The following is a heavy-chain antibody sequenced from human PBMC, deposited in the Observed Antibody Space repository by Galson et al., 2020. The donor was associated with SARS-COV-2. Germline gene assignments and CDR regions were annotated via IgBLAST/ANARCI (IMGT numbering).Heavy chain of an antibody. CDR2: SSGSGRST. V-gene: IGHV3-23*01. CDR3: AKEGPDIVATGVDY. Sequence: GGTLRLSCAAPGFTFNTYAMTWVRQAPGRGLEWVSASSGSGRSTYYANFVKGRFTISRDNSNSTLYLQMNSLRAEDTAVYYCAKEGPDIVATGVDYWGQGTLVTVSS. J-gene: IGHJ4*02. CDR1: GFTFNTYA. D-gene: IGHD5-12*01.